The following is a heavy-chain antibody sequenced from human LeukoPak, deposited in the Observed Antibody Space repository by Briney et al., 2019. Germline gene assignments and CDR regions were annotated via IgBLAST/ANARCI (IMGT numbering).Heavy chain of an antibody. D-gene: IGHD3-10*01. CDR2: IRYDGSNK. CDR1: GFTFSSYG. Sequence: GGSLRLSCAASGFTFSSYGMHWVRQVPGKGLEWVAFIRYDGSNKYYADSVKGRFTISRDNSKNTLYLQMNSLRAEDTAVYYCAKDLDYYGSGTYPTDYWGQGTLVTVSS. V-gene: IGHV3-30*02. J-gene: IGHJ4*02. CDR3: AKDLDYYGSGTYPTDY.